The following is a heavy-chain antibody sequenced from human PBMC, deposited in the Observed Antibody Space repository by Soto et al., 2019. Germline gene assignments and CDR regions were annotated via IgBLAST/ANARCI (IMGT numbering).Heavy chain of an antibody. D-gene: IGHD5-12*01. CDR1: GFTFSNYE. Sequence: GGSLRLSCAASGFTFSNYEMHWVRQAPGKGLEYVSGISNNGAHTDYAKSVKGRFTISRDNSENTLYLQMGSLRSDDTAVYYCARTSGYDADYYYYGMDVWGQGTTVTVSS. CDR2: ISNNGAHT. CDR3: ARTSGYDADYYYYGMDV. V-gene: IGHV3-64*01. J-gene: IGHJ6*02.